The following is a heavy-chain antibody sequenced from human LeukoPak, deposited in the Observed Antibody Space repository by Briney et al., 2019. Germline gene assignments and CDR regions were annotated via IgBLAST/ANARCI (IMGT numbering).Heavy chain of an antibody. J-gene: IGHJ4*02. Sequence: PSQTLSLTCAVSGGSISSGGYSWSWIRQPPGKGLEWIGYIYYSGSANYNPSLKSRVTISVDTSKNQFSLKLSSVTAADTAVYYCARGGSLLNYFDYWGQGTLVTVSS. V-gene: IGHV4-61*08. CDR1: GGSISSGGYS. D-gene: IGHD5-12*01. CDR3: ARGGSLLNYFDY. CDR2: IYYSGSA.